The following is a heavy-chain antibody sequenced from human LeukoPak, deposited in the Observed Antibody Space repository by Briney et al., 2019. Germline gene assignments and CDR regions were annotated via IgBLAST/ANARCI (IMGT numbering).Heavy chain of an antibody. CDR1: GYSISSGYY. D-gene: IGHD3-22*01. CDR3: ARRVVVVRRFDY. V-gene: IGHV4-61*05. J-gene: IGHJ4*02. Sequence: PSETLSLTCTVSGYSISSGYYWGWIRQPPGKGLEWIGYIYYSGSTNYNPSLKSRVTISVDTSKNQFSLKLSSVTAADTAVYYCARRVVVVRRFDYWGQGTLVTVSS. CDR2: IYYSGST.